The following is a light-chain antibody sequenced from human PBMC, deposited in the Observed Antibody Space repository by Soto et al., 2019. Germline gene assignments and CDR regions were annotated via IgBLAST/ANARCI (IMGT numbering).Light chain of an antibody. V-gene: IGKV3-11*01. Sequence: EIVLTQYPATLSLSPGERATLSCRASQSVSSYLVWYQHKPGQAPRLLIYDASNRATGIPARFRGSGSGTDFTLTISSLDPEDFAVYYCQQRSNWPLTFGGGTKVEIK. CDR3: QQRSNWPLT. CDR2: DAS. J-gene: IGKJ4*01. CDR1: QSVSSY.